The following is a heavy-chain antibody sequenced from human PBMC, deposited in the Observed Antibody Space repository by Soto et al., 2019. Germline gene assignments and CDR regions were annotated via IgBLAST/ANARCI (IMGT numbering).Heavy chain of an antibody. CDR1: GGSISSYY. V-gene: IGHV4-59*13. CDR2: VSYTGST. CDR3: ARLSVDLNEYWSLDP. D-gene: IGHD1-1*01. J-gene: IGHJ5*02. Sequence: SETLSLTCTVSGGSISSYYWSWIRQPPGKGLEWIGYVSYTGSTYYNPSLQSRVTISLGTSMNRFSLKVASVTAADTAVYYCARLSVDLNEYWSLDPWGQGTLVTVSS.